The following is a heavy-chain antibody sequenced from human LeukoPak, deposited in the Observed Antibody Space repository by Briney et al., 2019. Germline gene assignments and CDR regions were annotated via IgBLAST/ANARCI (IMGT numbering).Heavy chain of an antibody. D-gene: IGHD3-22*01. CDR1: GGTFSSYA. Sequence: ASVKVSCKASGGTFSSYAISWVRQAPGQGLEWMGRIIPTLGIANYAQKFQGRVTITADKSTSTAYMELSSLRSEDTAVYYCARDVHYYDSSGYPPPKVFDYWGQGTLVTVSS. J-gene: IGHJ4*02. CDR3: ARDVHYYDSSGYPPPKVFDY. CDR2: IIPTLGIA. V-gene: IGHV1-69*04.